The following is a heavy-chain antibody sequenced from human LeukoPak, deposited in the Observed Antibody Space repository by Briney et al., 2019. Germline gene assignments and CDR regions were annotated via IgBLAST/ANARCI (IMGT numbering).Heavy chain of an antibody. CDR1: GFTFSSYG. Sequence: GGSLRLSCAASGFTFSSYGMHWVRQAPGKGLEWVAFIRYDGSNKYYADSVKGRFTISRDNSKNTLYLQMNSLRAEDTAVYYCARDLPEYFSSIADDAFDIWGQGTMVTVSS. CDR3: ARDLPEYFSSIADDAFDI. D-gene: IGHD6-6*01. J-gene: IGHJ3*02. CDR2: IRYDGSNK. V-gene: IGHV3-30*02.